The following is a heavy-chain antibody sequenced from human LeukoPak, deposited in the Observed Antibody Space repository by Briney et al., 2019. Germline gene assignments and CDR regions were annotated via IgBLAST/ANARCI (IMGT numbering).Heavy chain of an antibody. CDR3: ARVLRYCSGGNSYSGGLGYMDV. Sequence: GGSLRLSCAASGFTFSSYWMSWVRQAPGKGLEWVANIKQDGGEKYYVDSVKGRFTISRDNAKNSLFLQMNSLRAEDTAVYYCARVLRYCSGGNSYSGGLGYMDVWGKGTTVTISS. CDR1: GFTFSSYW. J-gene: IGHJ6*03. D-gene: IGHD2-15*01. CDR2: IKQDGGEK. V-gene: IGHV3-7*03.